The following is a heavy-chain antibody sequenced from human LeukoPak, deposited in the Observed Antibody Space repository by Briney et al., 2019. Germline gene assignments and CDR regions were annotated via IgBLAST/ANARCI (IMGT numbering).Heavy chain of an antibody. V-gene: IGHV3-7*05. CDR2: IKQDGSEK. CDR3: ARDGFGNPLRY. J-gene: IGHJ4*02. D-gene: IGHD4-23*01. CDR1: GITFSSHA. Sequence: GGSLRLSCVASGITFSSHAMSWVRQAPGKGLEWVANIKQDGSEKYYVDSVKGRFTISRDNAKNSLYLQMNSLRAEDTAVYYCARDGFGNPLRYWGQGALVTVSS.